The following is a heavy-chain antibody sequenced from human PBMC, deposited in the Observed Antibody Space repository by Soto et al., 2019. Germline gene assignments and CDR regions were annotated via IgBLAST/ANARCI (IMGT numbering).Heavy chain of an antibody. CDR1: GFTFSSYG. J-gene: IGHJ5*02. CDR2: ISYDGSNK. Sequence: QVQLVESGGGVVQPGRSLRLSCAASGFTFSSYGMHWVRQAPGKGLEWVAVISYDGSNKYYADSVKGRFTISRDNSKNTLYLQMNSLRAEDTAVYYCAKARVSSSPRGEWFDPWGQGTLVTVSS. D-gene: IGHD6-6*01. V-gene: IGHV3-30*18. CDR3: AKARVSSSPRGEWFDP.